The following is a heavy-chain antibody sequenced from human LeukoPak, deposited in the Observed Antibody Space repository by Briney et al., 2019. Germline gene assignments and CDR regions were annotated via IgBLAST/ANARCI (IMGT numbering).Heavy chain of an antibody. V-gene: IGHV3-23*01. CDR3: AKGGPGFNWFDP. CDR1: GFTFSRYG. J-gene: IGHJ5*02. CDR2: ISGSGDSA. Sequence: GGSLRLSCAASGFTFSRYGMSWVCQAPGKGLGWASAISGSGDSAYYADSVKGRFTISRDNSKNTLYLQVNSLRAEDTAVYYCAKGGPGFNWFDPWGQGTLVTVSS.